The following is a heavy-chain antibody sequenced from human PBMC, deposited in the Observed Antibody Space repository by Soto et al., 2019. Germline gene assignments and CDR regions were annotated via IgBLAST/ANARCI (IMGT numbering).Heavy chain of an antibody. J-gene: IGHJ4*02. D-gene: IGHD3-16*01. CDR2: IYYSGST. V-gene: IGHV4-39*01. CDR3: ARQYETRLFDY. Sequence: QLQLQESGPGLVKPSETLSLTCTVSGGSISSSSYYWGWIRQPPGKGLEWIGRIYYSGSTYYNPSLKSRVPTSVHTPKNQFSLKLSSVPAADAAVYYCARQYETRLFDYWGQGTLVTVSS. CDR1: GGSISSSSYY.